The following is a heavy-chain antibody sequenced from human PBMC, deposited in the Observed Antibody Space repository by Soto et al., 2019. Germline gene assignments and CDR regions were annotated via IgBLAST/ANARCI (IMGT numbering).Heavy chain of an antibody. Sequence: ASVKVSCKVSGYTLTELSMHWVRQAPGKGLEWMGGFDPEDGETIYAQKFQGRVTMTEDTSTDTAYMELSSLRSEDTAVYYCATDRRYSDAFDIWGQGTMVTVSS. V-gene: IGHV1-24*01. J-gene: IGHJ3*02. CDR2: FDPEDGET. CDR3: ATDRRYSDAFDI. CDR1: GYTLTELS. D-gene: IGHD5-12*01.